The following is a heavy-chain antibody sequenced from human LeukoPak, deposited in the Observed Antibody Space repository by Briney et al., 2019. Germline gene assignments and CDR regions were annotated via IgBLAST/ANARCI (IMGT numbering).Heavy chain of an antibody. D-gene: IGHD2-2*01. J-gene: IGHJ5*02. Sequence: EASVKVSCKASGYTFTSYYMHWVRQAPGQGLEWMGIINPSGGSTSYAQKFQGRVTMTRDTSTSTVYMELSSLRSEDTAVYYCARAQPVVVPAAAWFDPWGQGTLVTVSS. CDR1: GYTFTSYY. CDR3: ARAQPVVVPAAAWFDP. V-gene: IGHV1-46*01. CDR2: INPSGGST.